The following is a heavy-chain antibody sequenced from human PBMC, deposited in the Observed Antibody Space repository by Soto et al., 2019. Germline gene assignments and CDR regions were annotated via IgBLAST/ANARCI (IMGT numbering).Heavy chain of an antibody. CDR3: ARGPFYDNIGYHVAVDY. CDR1: GYTFTNYD. CDR2: MNPNSGNT. D-gene: IGHD3-22*01. V-gene: IGHV1-8*01. J-gene: IGHJ4*02. Sequence: QVQLVQSGPDVKKPGASVKVSCKASGYTFTNYDINWVRQATGQGLEWMGWMNPNSGNTGYAQKFQGRVTMTRDTSISTAYMELNSLSADDTAVYYCARGPFYDNIGYHVAVDYWGQGTLVTVSS.